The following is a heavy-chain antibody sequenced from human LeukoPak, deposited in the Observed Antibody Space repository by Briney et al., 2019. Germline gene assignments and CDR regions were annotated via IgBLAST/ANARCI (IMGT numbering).Heavy chain of an antibody. CDR1: GFTFSSYG. V-gene: IGHV3-30*02. CDR3: AKDKYSPFDY. Sequence: GGSLRLSCAASGFTFSSYGMSWVRQAPGKGLEWVAFIRYDGINKYYADSVKGRFTISRDSSKNTLYLQMNSLRAEDTAVYYCAKDKYSPFDYWGQGTLVTVSS. CDR2: IRYDGINK. J-gene: IGHJ4*02. D-gene: IGHD5-18*01.